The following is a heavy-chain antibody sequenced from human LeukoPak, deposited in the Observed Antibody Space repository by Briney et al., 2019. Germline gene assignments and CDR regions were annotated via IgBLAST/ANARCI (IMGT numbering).Heavy chain of an antibody. CDR2: INPNSGGT. J-gene: IGHJ3*02. V-gene: IGHV1-2*02. D-gene: IGHD3-22*01. CDR1: GYSFTDKY. Sequence: GASVKVSCKASGYSFTDKYMHWVRQAPGQGLEWMGWINPNSGGTNYAQKFQGRVTMTTDTSMSTAYMELSRLTSDDTAVYYCARVSYYYDSSGLQNAFDIWGQGTMVTVSS. CDR3: ARVSYYYDSSGLQNAFDI.